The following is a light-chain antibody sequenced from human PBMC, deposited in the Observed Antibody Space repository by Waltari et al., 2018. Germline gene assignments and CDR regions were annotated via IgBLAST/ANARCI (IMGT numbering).Light chain of an antibody. CDR2: WAS. Sequence: DIVMTQSPDSLAVSLGERATINCKSSQTVLDSSNNRNYLAWYQQKPGQPPKLLIYWASSQESAVPDRFSGSGSGTDFTLTITSLQAEDVAVYYCQQYYSPPPLFTFGPGTKVDIK. V-gene: IGKV4-1*01. CDR3: QQYYSPPPLFT. CDR1: QTVLDSSNNRNY. J-gene: IGKJ3*01.